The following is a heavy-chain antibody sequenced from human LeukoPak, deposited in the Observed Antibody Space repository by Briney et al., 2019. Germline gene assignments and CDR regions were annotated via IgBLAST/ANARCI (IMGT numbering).Heavy chain of an antibody. CDR1: GGSISSSSYY. J-gene: IGHJ4*02. V-gene: IGHV4-39*01. D-gene: IGHD5-24*01. CDR3: ARGYQRRDGYPN. CDR2: IYYSGST. Sequence: SETLSLTCTVSGGSISSSSYYWGWIRQPPGKGLEWIGSIYYSGSTYYNPSLKSRVTISVDTSKNQFSLKLSSVTAADTAVYYCARGYQRRDGYPNWGQGTLVTVSS.